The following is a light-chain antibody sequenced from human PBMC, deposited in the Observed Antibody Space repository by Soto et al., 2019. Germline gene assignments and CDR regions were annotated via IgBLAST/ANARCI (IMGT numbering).Light chain of an antibody. J-gene: IGKJ2*01. Sequence: EIVLTQSPATLSLSPGERATLSCRARQSVSSSYLSWYQQKPGLAPRLLIYDASSRATGIPDRFSGSGSGTDFTLTISILKPEDFAVYYCQQYGSSPQNFGQGTKLEIK. CDR1: QSVSSSY. CDR2: DAS. CDR3: QQYGSSPQN. V-gene: IGKV3D-20*01.